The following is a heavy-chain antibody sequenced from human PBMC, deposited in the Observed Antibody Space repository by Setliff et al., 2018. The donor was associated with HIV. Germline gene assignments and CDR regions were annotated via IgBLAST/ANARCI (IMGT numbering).Heavy chain of an antibody. CDR3: TTDVEMATIG. CDR1: GFTFSTFS. Sequence: GESLKISCAASGFTFSTFSIHWVRQAPGKGLEWVGRIKSKTDGGTTDYAAPVKGRFTISRDDSKNTLYLQMNSLKTEDTAVYYCTTDVEMATIGWGQGTLVTGLL. V-gene: IGHV3-15*01. CDR2: IKSKTDGGTT. J-gene: IGHJ4*02. D-gene: IGHD5-12*01.